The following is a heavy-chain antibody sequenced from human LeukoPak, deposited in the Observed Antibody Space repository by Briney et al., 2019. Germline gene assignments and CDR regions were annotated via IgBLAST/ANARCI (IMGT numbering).Heavy chain of an antibody. CDR2: IYYSGST. D-gene: IGHD2-15*01. V-gene: IGHV4-39*07. CDR3: ARARSGGVRWHYDSFDY. Sequence: SETLSLTCTVSGGSISSSSYYWGWIHQPPGKGLEWIGSIYYSGSTYYNPSLKSRVTVSVDTSKNQFSLKLSSVTAADTAVYYCARARSGGVRWHYDSFDYWGQGTLVTVSS. J-gene: IGHJ4*02. CDR1: GGSISSSSYY.